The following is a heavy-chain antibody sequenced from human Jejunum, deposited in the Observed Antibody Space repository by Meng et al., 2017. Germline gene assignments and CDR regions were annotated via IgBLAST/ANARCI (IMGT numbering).Heavy chain of an antibody. CDR3: ARDGVVGSSGWVEGLDY. Sequence: GESLKISCAASGFSFSSYWMHWVRQTPGKGLVWVSRIDRDGTTTGYADSVKGRFTISRDNAKNTLYLQMHSLRAEDTAVYFCARDGVVGSSGWVEGLDYWGQGTLVTVSS. D-gene: IGHD6-19*01. CDR2: IDRDGTTT. V-gene: IGHV3-74*01. J-gene: IGHJ4*02. CDR1: GFSFSSYW.